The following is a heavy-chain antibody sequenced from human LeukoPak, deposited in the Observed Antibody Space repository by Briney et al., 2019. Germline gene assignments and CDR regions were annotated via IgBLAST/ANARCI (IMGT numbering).Heavy chain of an antibody. CDR1: GGSFSGWY. CDR2: INHSGST. J-gene: IGHJ5*02. CDR3: ARGRIAARPLNWFDP. D-gene: IGHD6-6*01. Sequence: SETLSLTCAVYGGSFSGWYWSWLRQPPGKGLEGIGEINHSGSTNYNPCLTSRVTISVDTSKNQFSLKLSSVTAADTAVYYCARGRIAARPLNWFDPWGQGTLVTVSS. V-gene: IGHV4-34*01.